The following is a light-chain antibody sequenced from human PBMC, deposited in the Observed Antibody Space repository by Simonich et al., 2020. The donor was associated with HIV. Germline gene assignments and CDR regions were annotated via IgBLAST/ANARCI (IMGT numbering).Light chain of an antibody. J-gene: IGKJ1*01. V-gene: IGKV3-15*01. CDR3: QQYSNYSRT. CDR2: GAS. Sequence: EIVMTQSPATLSVSPGERDTTSCRAIQSVSSNLAWYQQKPGQAPRLLIYGASTRATGIPARFSGSGSGTEFTLTISSMQSEDFATYFCQQYSNYSRTFGQGTKVEIK. CDR1: QSVSSN.